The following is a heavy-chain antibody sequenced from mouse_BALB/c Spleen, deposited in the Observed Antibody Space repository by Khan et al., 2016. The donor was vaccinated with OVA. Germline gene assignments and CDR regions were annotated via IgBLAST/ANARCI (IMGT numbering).Heavy chain of an antibody. J-gene: IGHJ4*01. CDR2: ISSSGST. CDR3: ARDGSRYNYAMDD. D-gene: IGHD2-3*01. Sequence: EVQLQESGPGLVKPSQSLSLTCTVTGYSITSDYAWNWIRQFPGNKLEWMGYISSSGSTNYNPALKSLISINRDTSKNQFFLQLNSVTTEDTATYYCARDGSRYNYAMDDWGQGTSVTVSS. CDR1: GYSITSDYA. V-gene: IGHV3-2*02.